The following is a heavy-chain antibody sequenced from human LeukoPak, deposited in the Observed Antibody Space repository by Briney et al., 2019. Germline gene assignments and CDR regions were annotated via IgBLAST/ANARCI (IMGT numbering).Heavy chain of an antibody. V-gene: IGHV1-69*11. CDR2: IIPMLGTG. D-gene: IGHD5-18*01. CDR1: GGTFSSYA. CDR3: ARGREDTAMVLRAAFDI. J-gene: IGHJ3*02. Sequence: ASVKVSCKASGGTFSSYAISWVRQAPGQGLEWVGRIIPMLGTGEYAQKFQGRVTITTDESTSTTYMELSSLRSEDTAVYYCARGREDTAMVLRAAFDIWGQGTMVTVSS.